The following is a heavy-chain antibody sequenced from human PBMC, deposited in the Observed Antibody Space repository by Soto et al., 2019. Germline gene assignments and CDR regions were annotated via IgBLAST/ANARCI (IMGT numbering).Heavy chain of an antibody. V-gene: IGHV1-18*01. J-gene: IGHJ6*02. D-gene: IGHD3-3*01. CDR2: ISAYNGNT. CDR3: ARELRFLEWSSNYYYGMDV. CDR1: GYTFTSYG. Sequence: QVQLVQSGAEGKKPGASVKVSCKASGYTFTSYGISWVRQAPGQGLEWMGWISAYNGNTNYAQKLQGRVTMTTDTSTSTAYMELRSLRSDDTAVYYCARELRFLEWSSNYYYGMDVWGQGTTVTVSS.